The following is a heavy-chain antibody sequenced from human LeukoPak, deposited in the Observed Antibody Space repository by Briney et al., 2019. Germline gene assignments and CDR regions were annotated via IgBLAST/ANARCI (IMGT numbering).Heavy chain of an antibody. D-gene: IGHD4-17*01. CDR1: GFTFSSYG. CDR3: AREGAGDDYGDYGLYYYYMDV. V-gene: IGHV3-30*03. Sequence: GRSLRLSCAASGFTFSSYGMHWVRQAPGKGLEWVAVISYDGSNKYYADSVKGRFTISRDNSKNTLYLQMNSLRAEDTALYYCAREGAGDDYGDYGLYYYYMDVWGKGTTVTVSS. CDR2: ISYDGSNK. J-gene: IGHJ6*03.